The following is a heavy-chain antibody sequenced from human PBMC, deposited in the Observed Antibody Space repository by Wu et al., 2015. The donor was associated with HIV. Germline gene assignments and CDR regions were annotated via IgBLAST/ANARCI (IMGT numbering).Heavy chain of an antibody. D-gene: IGHD6-13*01. V-gene: IGHV1-69*12. CDR2: IIPIFGTA. CDR3: AAAGTFRADYYYYYMDV. J-gene: IGHJ6*03. Sequence: QVQLVQSGAEVKKPGSSVKVSCKASGGTFSSYAISWVRQAPGQGLEWMGGIIPIFGTANYAQKFQGRVTITADESTSTAYMELSSLRSEDTAVYYCAAAGTFRADYYYYYMDVWGKGTTVTVSS. CDR1: GGTFSSYA.